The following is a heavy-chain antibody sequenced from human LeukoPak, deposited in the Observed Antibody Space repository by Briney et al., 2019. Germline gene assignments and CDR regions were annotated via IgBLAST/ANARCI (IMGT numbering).Heavy chain of an antibody. CDR1: GGSISSYY. CDR2: IYYSGST. D-gene: IGHD3-9*01. CDR3: AREPRHYDILTGYPLYYFDY. Sequence: SETLSLTFTVSGGSISSYYWSWIRQPPGKGLERIGYIYYSGSTNYNPSLKSRVTISVDTSKNQFSLKLSPVTAADTAVYYCAREPRHYDILTGYPLYYFDYWGQGTLVTVSS. V-gene: IGHV4-59*01. J-gene: IGHJ4*02.